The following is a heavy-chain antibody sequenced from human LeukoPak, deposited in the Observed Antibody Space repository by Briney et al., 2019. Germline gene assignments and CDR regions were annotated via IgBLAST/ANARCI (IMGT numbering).Heavy chain of an antibody. D-gene: IGHD3-16*02. J-gene: IGHJ6*02. CDR1: GFTVSSNY. Sequence: GGSLRLSCAASGFTVSSNYMSWVRQAPGKGLEWVAGVFWNGVDKGYADSVKGRFTIFRDNAKNSIYLQMNSLRIEDTALYYCSKDISAGGLDVWGPGTPVTVSS. CDR3: SKDISAGGLDV. V-gene: IGHV3-9*01. CDR2: VFWNGVDK.